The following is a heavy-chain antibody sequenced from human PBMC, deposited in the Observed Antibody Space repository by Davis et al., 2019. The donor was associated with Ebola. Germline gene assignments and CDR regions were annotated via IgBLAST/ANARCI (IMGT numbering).Heavy chain of an antibody. CDR1: GAFVSSGGYS. CDR2: YYYTGST. CDR3: ARGAVYYYDSSGYRTHNWFDP. V-gene: IGHV4-30-4*07. J-gene: IGHJ5*02. D-gene: IGHD3-22*01. Sequence: SETLSLTCAVSGAFVSSGGYSWIWIRQPPGKGREWIGYYYYTGSTYYSPSLRIRVTISVDTSKNLFSLKLTSVTAADTAVYYCARGAVYYYDSSGYRTHNWFDPWGQGTLVTVSS.